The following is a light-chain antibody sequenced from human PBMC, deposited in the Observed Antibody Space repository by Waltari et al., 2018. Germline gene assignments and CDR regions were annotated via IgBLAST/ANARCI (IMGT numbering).Light chain of an antibody. CDR2: GTF. J-gene: IGKJ4*01. CDR3: QQYDISPLT. Sequence: EIVLTQSPGTLSLSPGEGATLSCRTCQTIRTTYLAWYQQKHGQAPTLLIYGTFSRATGIPDRFTGSGSGTDFSLTISSLEPEDFATYYCQQYDISPLTFGGGTKVEIK. V-gene: IGKV3-20*01. CDR1: QTIRTTY.